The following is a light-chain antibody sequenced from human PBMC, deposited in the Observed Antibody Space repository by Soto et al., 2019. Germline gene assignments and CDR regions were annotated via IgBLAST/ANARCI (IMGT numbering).Light chain of an antibody. Sequence: EIVLTQSPGTLSLSPGERATLSCRASQSVSSSFLAWYQQKPGQAPRLLIYGASSRATGIPDRFSGSGSGTDFTLTISGLEPEDFAVYYCQQYGSSPRFTFGPGTQVDIK. J-gene: IGKJ3*01. CDR1: QSVSSSF. CDR2: GAS. V-gene: IGKV3-20*01. CDR3: QQYGSSPRFT.